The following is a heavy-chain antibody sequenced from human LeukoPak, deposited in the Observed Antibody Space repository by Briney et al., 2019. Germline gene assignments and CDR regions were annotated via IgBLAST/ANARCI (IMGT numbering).Heavy chain of an antibody. D-gene: IGHD4-11*01. Sequence: GGSLRLSCAASGFTFSDYYMSWIRQAPGKGLEWVSAISGSGGSTYYADSVKGRFTISRDNSKNTLYLQMNSLRAEDTAVYYCAKRATTPPWAISADLDYWGQGTLVTVSS. V-gene: IGHV3-23*01. CDR2: ISGSGGST. CDR3: AKRATTPPWAISADLDY. J-gene: IGHJ4*02. CDR1: GFTFSDYY.